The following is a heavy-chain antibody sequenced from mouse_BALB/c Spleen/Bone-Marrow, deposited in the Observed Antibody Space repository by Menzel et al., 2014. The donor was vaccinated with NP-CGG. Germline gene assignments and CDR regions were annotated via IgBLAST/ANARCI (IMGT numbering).Heavy chain of an antibody. CDR3: TRYYSWYFDV. CDR2: INPVNGRN. CDR1: GYTFTSYW. V-gene: IGHV1S81*02. Sequence: VKLQESGAELVKPGASVKLSCKPSGYTFTSYWIHWVKQRPGQGLEWIGEINPVNGRNDYNEKFKNKATLTVDKSSSIAYMQLSSLTSEDSAVYYCTRYYSWYFDVWGAGTTVTVSS. D-gene: IGHD1-1*01. J-gene: IGHJ1*01.